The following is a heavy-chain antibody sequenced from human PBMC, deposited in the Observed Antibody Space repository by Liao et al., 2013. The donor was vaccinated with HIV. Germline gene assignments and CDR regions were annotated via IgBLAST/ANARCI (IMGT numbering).Heavy chain of an antibody. CDR1: GGSISSHY. Sequence: QEQLQESGPRLVKPSETLSLTCTVSGGSISSHYWSWIRQSPGKGLEWIGHIDNSGSTNYNPSLKSRVTISVDTSKNQFSLKLSSVTAADTAVYYCARRRRDDWYFDLWGRGTLVTVSS. V-gene: IGHV4-59*11. D-gene: IGHD5-24*01. CDR3: ARRRRDDWYFDL. CDR2: IDNSGST. J-gene: IGHJ2*01.